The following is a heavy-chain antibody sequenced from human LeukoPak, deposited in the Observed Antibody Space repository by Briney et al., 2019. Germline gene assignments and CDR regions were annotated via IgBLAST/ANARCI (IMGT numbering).Heavy chain of an antibody. D-gene: IGHD1-7*01. CDR1: GFIFSNYV. V-gene: IGHV3-30-3*01. CDR3: ARGKNWNYAYYYYYMDV. Sequence: GGSLRLSCAASGFIFSNYVVSWVRQAPGKGLEWVAVISYDGSNKYYADSVKGRFTISRDNSKNTLYLQMNSLRAEDTAVYYCARGKNWNYAYYYYYMDVWGKGTTVTVSS. J-gene: IGHJ6*03. CDR2: ISYDGSNK.